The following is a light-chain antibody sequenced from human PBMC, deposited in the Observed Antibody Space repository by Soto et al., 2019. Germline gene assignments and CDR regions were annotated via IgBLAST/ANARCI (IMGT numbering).Light chain of an antibody. J-gene: IGKJ1*01. CDR2: GAS. CDR3: QQYNNWPPWT. Sequence: EIVMTQSPATLSVSPGESATLSCRASQTVSSNLAGYQQKPGQPPRLLLYGASTRATGMPARFSGSGSGTEFTLTISSLQSEDFAVYYCQQYNNWPPWTFGQGTKVEVK. V-gene: IGKV3-15*01. CDR1: QTVSSN.